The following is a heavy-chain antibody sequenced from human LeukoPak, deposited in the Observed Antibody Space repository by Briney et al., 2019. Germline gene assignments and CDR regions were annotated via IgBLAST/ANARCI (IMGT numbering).Heavy chain of an antibody. V-gene: IGHV1-18*01. D-gene: IGHD4-17*01. CDR2: ISAYNGNT. J-gene: IGHJ3*02. CDR3: AKDFYGDDVKDAFDI. Sequence: ASVKVSCKASGYTFTSYGISWVQQAPGQGLEWMGWISAYNGNTNYAQKLQGRVTMTTDTSTSTAYMELRSLRSDDTAVYYCAKDFYGDDVKDAFDIWGQGTMVTVSS. CDR1: GYTFTSYG.